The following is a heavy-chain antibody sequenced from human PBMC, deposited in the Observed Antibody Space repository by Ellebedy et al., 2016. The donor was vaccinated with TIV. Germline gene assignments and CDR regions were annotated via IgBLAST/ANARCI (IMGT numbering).Heavy chain of an antibody. CDR1: GFIFRNFG. CDR3: VKRNVVVEAASFDL. J-gene: IGHJ4*02. Sequence: PGGSLRLSCAASGFIFRNFGMSWVRQAPGKGLEWVSGVNGDGGKTSYADSVKGRFTVSRDNSKNTLHLQMNSLRAEDTAVYYCVKRNVVVEAASFDLWGQGTLVTVSS. CDR2: VNGDGGKT. V-gene: IGHV3-23*01. D-gene: IGHD2-15*01.